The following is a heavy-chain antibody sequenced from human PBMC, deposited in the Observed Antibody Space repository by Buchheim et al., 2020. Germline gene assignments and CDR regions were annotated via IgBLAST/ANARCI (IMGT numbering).Heavy chain of an antibody. CDR3: ARAAMVRGGYYFDY. CDR2: IYHSGST. D-gene: IGHD3-10*01. V-gene: IGHV4-30-2*01. J-gene: IGHJ4*02. CDR1: GGSISSDDYS. Sequence: QLQLQESGSGLVKPSQTLSLTCAVSGGSISSDDYSWNCIRQPPGRGREWIGYIYHSGSTYYNPSLESRVTISVDRSKNHLFLKLSSVTAPDTAVYYCARAAMVRGGYYFDYWGQGTL.